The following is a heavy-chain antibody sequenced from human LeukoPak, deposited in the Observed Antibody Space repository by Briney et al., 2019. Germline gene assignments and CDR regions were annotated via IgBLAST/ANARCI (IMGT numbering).Heavy chain of an antibody. CDR1: GFTFSSYA. CDR2: ISGSGGST. Sequence: PGGSLRLSCAASGFTFSSYAMSWVRQAPGKGLEWVSAISGSGGSTYYADSVEGRFTISRDNSKNTLYLQMNSLRAEDTAVYYCAKFGGLSSSFSPNYFDYWGQGTLATVSS. J-gene: IGHJ4*02. V-gene: IGHV3-23*01. D-gene: IGHD6-13*01. CDR3: AKFGGLSSSFSPNYFDY.